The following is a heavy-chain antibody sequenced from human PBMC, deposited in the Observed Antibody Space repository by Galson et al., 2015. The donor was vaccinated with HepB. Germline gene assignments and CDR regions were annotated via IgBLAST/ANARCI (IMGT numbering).Heavy chain of an antibody. CDR3: ARVGGQQSPLGF. Sequence: ETLSLTCTVSGGSISSYYWSWIRQPPGKGLEGIGYISYSGSTNYNPSLKSRVTISVDTSKNQFSLKLSSVTAADTAVYFCARVGGQQSPLGFWGQGTLVTVSS. D-gene: IGHD3-10*01. J-gene: IGHJ4*02. CDR1: GGSISSYY. CDR2: ISYSGST. V-gene: IGHV4-59*01.